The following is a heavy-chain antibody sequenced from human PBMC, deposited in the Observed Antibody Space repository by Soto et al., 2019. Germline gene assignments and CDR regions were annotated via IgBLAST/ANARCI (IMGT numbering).Heavy chain of an antibody. Sequence: QVQLVDSGGGLVKPGGSLSLSCAVSGFTFSDYYMSWIRQARGKGLEWFSYISSSDTIYYADSLNGRFTISRDNAKNALYLQMNSLRAEDTAVYYCARDGGIGGWYFDLWGRGTLVTVSS. J-gene: IGHJ2*01. V-gene: IGHV3-11*01. CDR2: ISSSDTI. D-gene: IGHD6-13*01. CDR3: ARDGGIGGWYFDL. CDR1: GFTFSDYY.